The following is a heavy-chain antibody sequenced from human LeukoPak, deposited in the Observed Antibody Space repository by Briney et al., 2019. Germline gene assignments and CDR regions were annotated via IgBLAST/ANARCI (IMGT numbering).Heavy chain of an antibody. CDR3: ARGRYCSSTSCYTGDNWFDP. J-gene: IGHJ5*02. Sequence: ASVKVSCKASGYTFTSYGISWVRQAPGQGLEWMGRISAYNGNTNYAQKLQGRVTMTTDTSTSTAYMELRSLRSDDTAVYYCARGRYCSSTSCYTGDNWFDPWGQGTLVTVSS. CDR1: GYTFTSYG. V-gene: IGHV1-18*01. D-gene: IGHD2-2*02. CDR2: ISAYNGNT.